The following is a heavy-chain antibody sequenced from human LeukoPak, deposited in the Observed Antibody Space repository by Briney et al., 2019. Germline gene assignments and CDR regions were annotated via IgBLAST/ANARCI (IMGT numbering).Heavy chain of an antibody. CDR2: IWYDGSNI. V-gene: IGHV3-33*08. CDR1: GFTFSGYD. Sequence: GGSLRLSCAVSGFTFSGYDMHWVRQAPGKGLEWVAVIWYDGSNINYGDSVKGRFAISRDNSRNTLYLQMNSLRAEDTALYYCAREPTTLNGYSVSRRHHYFDHWGQGALVIVSS. D-gene: IGHD5-24*01. J-gene: IGHJ4*02. CDR3: AREPTTLNGYSVSRRHHYFDH.